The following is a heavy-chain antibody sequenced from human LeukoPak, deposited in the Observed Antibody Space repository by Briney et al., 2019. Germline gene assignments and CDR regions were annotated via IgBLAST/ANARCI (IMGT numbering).Heavy chain of an antibody. CDR1: GFTFSSYA. D-gene: IGHD2-21*01. Sequence: GGSLRLSCAASGFTFSSYAMHWVRQAPGKGLEWVAVISYDGSNKYYADSVKGRFTISRDNSKNTLYLQMNSLRAEDTAAYYCARVQGILDYWGQGTLVTVSS. V-gene: IGHV3-30*04. CDR3: ARVQGILDY. CDR2: ISYDGSNK. J-gene: IGHJ4*02.